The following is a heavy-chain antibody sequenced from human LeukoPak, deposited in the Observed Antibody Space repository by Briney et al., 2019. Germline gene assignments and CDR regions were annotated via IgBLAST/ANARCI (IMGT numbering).Heavy chain of an antibody. Sequence: GGSLRLSCAASGFTFSSYSMNWVRQAPGKGLEWVSLINSGGDTHSADSVKGRFTISRDNSKNTLYLQMNSLRVEDTAVYYCARGDGFMIRDWGQGTLVTVSS. CDR1: GFTFSSYS. V-gene: IGHV3-66*01. D-gene: IGHD3-10*01. CDR3: ARGDGFMIRD. CDR2: INSGGDT. J-gene: IGHJ4*02.